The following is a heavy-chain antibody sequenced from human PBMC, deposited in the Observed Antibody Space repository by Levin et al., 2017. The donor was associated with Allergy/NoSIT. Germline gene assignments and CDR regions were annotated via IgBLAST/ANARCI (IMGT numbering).Heavy chain of an antibody. V-gene: IGHV3-23*01. D-gene: IGHD6-19*01. CDR2: LTDSGVST. Sequence: LSLTCAASGFTFSSFAMGWVRQAPGKGLEWVSSLTDSGVSTYYADSVKGRFTISGDNSKNTLYLQMNSLRAEDTAVYCCVKYSSSGSELDSWGQGTLVTVSS. J-gene: IGHJ4*02. CDR3: VKYSSSGSELDS. CDR1: GFTFSSFA.